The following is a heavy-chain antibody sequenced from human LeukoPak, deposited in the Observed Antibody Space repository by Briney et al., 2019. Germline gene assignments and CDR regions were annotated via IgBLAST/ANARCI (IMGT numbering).Heavy chain of an antibody. J-gene: IGHJ4*02. CDR2: IYPGDSDT. Sequence: HGESLKISCKGSGYSFTSYWIGWVRQMPGKGLEWMGIIYPGDSDTRYSPSFQGQVTISADKSISTAYLQWSSLKASDTAMYYCARHDYGGNWHTFPSDYWGQGTLVTVSS. V-gene: IGHV5-51*01. D-gene: IGHD4-23*01. CDR3: ARHDYGGNWHTFPSDY. CDR1: GYSFTSYW.